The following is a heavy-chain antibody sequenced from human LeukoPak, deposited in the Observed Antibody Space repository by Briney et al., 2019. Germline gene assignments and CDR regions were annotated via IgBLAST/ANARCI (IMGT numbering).Heavy chain of an antibody. CDR1: GYSFTSYW. CDR3: ARHIVSTTCPDY. Sequence: GESLKISCKGSGYSFTSYWIGWVRQMPGKGLEWMGIIYPGDSDTRYSPSFQGQVTISVDESIDTAYLQWSSLKASDTAMYYCARHIVSTTCPDYWGQGTLVTVSS. CDR2: IYPGDSDT. V-gene: IGHV5-51*01. J-gene: IGHJ4*02. D-gene: IGHD2-2*01.